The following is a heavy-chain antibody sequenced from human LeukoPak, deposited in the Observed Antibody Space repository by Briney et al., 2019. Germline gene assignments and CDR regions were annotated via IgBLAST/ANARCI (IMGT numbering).Heavy chain of an antibody. V-gene: IGHV3-15*01. CDR1: GFTFSNAW. J-gene: IGHJ6*02. Sequence: GGSLRLSCAASGFTFSNAWMSWVRQAPGKGLEWVGRIKSKTDGGTTDYAAPGKGRFTISRDDSKNTLYLQMNSLKTEDTAVYYCTTVVVVTAVHYYGMDVWGQGTTVTVSS. CDR2: IKSKTDGGTT. CDR3: TTVVVVTAVHYYGMDV. D-gene: IGHD2-21*02.